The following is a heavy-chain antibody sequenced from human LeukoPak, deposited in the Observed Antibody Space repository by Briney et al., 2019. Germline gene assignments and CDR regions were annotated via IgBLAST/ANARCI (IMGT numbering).Heavy chain of an antibody. D-gene: IGHD3-10*01. CDR1: GFTFSIYA. V-gene: IGHV3-23*01. CDR2: INNNGGET. CDR3: SKAPYYVLPCFDY. Sequence: GGSLRLSCAASGFTFSIYAMSWVRQAPGKGLEWVSGINNNGGETYYAHSVKGRFTISRDNSKNTLYLQMNSLRAEDTAVYYCSKAPYYVLPCFDYWGQGALVTVSS. J-gene: IGHJ4*02.